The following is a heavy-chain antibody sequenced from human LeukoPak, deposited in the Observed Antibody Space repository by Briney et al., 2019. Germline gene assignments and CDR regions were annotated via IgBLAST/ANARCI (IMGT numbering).Heavy chain of an antibody. J-gene: IGHJ4*02. D-gene: IGHD3-22*01. CDR3: ASEAYYYDSSDYYFPGGFDY. Sequence: GGSLRLSCAAPGFTFSDYSMNWIRQAPGKGLEWVSYISSSGNTIYYADSVKGRFTISRDNAKNSLYLQMNSLRAEDTAVYYCASEAYYYDSSDYYFPGGFDYWGQGTLVTVSS. CDR2: ISSSGNTI. V-gene: IGHV3-11*01. CDR1: GFTFSDYS.